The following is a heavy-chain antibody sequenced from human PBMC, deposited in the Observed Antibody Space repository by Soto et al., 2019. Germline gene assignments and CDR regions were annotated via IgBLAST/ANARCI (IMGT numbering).Heavy chain of an antibody. V-gene: IGHV3-23*01. CDR2: FSGSGSDA. CDR1: GFSFSSYA. Sequence: EVQVLESGGGFVQPGGSLRLSCEASGFSFSSYAMNWVRQAPGRGLEWVSVFSGSGSDAYYADSVKGRFTISRDNSNNTLYLQMKSLRVDDTAVYYCVKQRAAGHYYYHYGMDVWGPGTTVTVSS. D-gene: IGHD6-13*01. CDR3: VKQRAAGHYYYHYGMDV. J-gene: IGHJ6*02.